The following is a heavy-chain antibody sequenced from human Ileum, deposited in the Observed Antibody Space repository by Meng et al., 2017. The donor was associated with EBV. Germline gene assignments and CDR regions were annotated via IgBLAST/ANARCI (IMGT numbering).Heavy chain of an antibody. D-gene: IGHD1-26*01. CDR1: GASSNIPDYY. CDR3: ARSPYSGSALPFFDY. V-gene: IGHV4-30-4*01. Sequence: PLQEYCNGPVEPSQTLSLTCTISGASSNIPDYYWSWIRQPPEEGLEWIGYIYYSGSTYYTPSLKSRVSISGDTSNKQFSLKLTSVTAADTAVYYCARSPYSGSALPFFDYWGQGSLVTVSS. CDR2: IYYSGST. J-gene: IGHJ4*02.